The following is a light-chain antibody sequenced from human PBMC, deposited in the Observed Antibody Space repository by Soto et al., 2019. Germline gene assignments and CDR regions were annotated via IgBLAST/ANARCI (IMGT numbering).Light chain of an antibody. CDR2: EDN. CDR1: SGSIASNY. CDR3: QSYDSSNYWV. Sequence: NFMLTQPHSVSESPGKTVTISCTRSSGSIASNYVQWYQQRPGSSPTTVIYEDNHRPSGVPDRFSGSIDSSSNSASLTISGLKTDDEADYYCQSYDSSNYWVFGGGTKVTVL. J-gene: IGLJ3*02. V-gene: IGLV6-57*01.